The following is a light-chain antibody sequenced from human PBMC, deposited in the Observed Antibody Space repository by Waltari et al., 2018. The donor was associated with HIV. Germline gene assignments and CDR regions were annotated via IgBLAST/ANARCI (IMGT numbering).Light chain of an antibody. Sequence: SYELAQPLSVSVALGQTARITCGGNSIGSKRVHWYKQRPGQAPVLVIYRDNNRPSGIPERFSGSSSGNTATLTISRAQAGDESDYYCQIWDSSTVVFGGGTKLTVL. CDR3: QIWDSSTVV. J-gene: IGLJ2*01. CDR1: SIGSKR. V-gene: IGLV3-9*01. CDR2: RDN.